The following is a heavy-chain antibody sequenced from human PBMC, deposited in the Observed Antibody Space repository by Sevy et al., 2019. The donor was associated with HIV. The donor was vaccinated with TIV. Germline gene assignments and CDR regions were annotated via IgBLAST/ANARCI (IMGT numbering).Heavy chain of an antibody. CDR2: IYHSGST. Sequence: SETLSLTCTVSGYSISSGYYWGWIRQPPGKGLEWIGSIYHSGSTYYNPSLKSRVTISVDTSKNQFSLKLSSVTAADTAVYYCARDWGGIVVVPAAMGFDPWGQGTLVTVSS. CDR1: GYSISSGYY. J-gene: IGHJ5*02. CDR3: ARDWGGIVVVPAAMGFDP. D-gene: IGHD2-2*01. V-gene: IGHV4-38-2*02.